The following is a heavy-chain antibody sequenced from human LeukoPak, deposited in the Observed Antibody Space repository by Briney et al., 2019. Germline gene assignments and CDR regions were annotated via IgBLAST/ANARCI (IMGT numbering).Heavy chain of an antibody. J-gene: IGHJ4*02. CDR3: ARGGSGSDWIYFDF. Sequence: PGRSLRLSCAASGFTFSSYAMHWVRQAQGKGLEWVAVISYDGSNKYYADSVKGRFTISRDNSKNTLYLQMNSLRAEDTAVYYCARGGSGSDWIYFDFWGQGTLVTVSS. CDR2: ISYDGSNK. V-gene: IGHV3-30-3*01. CDR1: GFTFSSYA. D-gene: IGHD5-12*01.